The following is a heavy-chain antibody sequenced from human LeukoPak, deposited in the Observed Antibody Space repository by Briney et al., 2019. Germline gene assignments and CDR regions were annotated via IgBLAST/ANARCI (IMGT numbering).Heavy chain of an antibody. Sequence: GGSLRLSCAASGFTVSSNYMSWIRQAPGKGLEWVSYISSSGSTIYYADSVKGRFTISRDNAKNSLYLQMNSLRAEDTAVYYCASSPPYYDFWSGYYGMDVWGQGTTVTVSS. V-gene: IGHV3-11*01. J-gene: IGHJ6*02. CDR1: GFTVSSNY. D-gene: IGHD3-3*01. CDR3: ASSPPYYDFWSGYYGMDV. CDR2: ISSSGSTI.